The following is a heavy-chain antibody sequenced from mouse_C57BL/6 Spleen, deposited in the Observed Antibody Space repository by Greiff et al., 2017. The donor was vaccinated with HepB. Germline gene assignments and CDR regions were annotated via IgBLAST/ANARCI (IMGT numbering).Heavy chain of an antibody. D-gene: IGHD4-1*01. Sequence: EVKLVESGGGLVKPGGSLKLSCAASGFTFSSYAMFWVRQTPEKRLEWVATISDGGSYTYYPDNVKGRFTISRDNAKNNLYLQMSHLKSEDTAMYYCARDPELTGTTGYFDYWGQGTTLTVSS. CDR1: GFTFSSYA. J-gene: IGHJ2*01. CDR2: ISDGGSYT. CDR3: ARDPELTGTTGYFDY. V-gene: IGHV5-4*01.